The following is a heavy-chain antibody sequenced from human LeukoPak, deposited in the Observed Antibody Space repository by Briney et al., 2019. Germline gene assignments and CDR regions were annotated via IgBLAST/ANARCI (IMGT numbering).Heavy chain of an antibody. CDR3: ARDRAYYDFWSGSRAFDI. V-gene: IGHV4-4*02. D-gene: IGHD3-3*01. J-gene: IGHJ3*02. CDR2: IYHSGST. CDR1: GGSISSSNW. Sequence: ETLSLTCAVSGGSISSSNWWSWVRQPPGKGLEWIGEIYHSGSTNYNPSLKSRVTISVDKSKNQFSLKLSSVTAADTAVYYCARDRAYYDFWSGSRAFDIWGQGTMVTVSS.